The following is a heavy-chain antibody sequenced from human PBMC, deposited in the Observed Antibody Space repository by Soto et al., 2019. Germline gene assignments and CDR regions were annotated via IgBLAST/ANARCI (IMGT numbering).Heavy chain of an antibody. Sequence: QVQLVQSGAEVKKTGASVKVSCKASGYTFTSYGISWVRQSPGQGLEWMGWISAYNGNTNDAQKLQGRVTMTTDTSTRTDYMELRSLRSVDTAVYYCASSGCSGGSCYAYYFDYWGQGTLVTVSS. D-gene: IGHD2-15*01. CDR1: GYTFTSYG. CDR3: ASSGCSGGSCYAYYFDY. V-gene: IGHV1-18*01. CDR2: ISAYNGNT. J-gene: IGHJ4*02.